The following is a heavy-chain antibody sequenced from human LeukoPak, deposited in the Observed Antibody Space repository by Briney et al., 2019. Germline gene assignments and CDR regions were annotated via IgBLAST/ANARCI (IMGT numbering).Heavy chain of an antibody. CDR2: ISAYNGNT. Sequence: ASVKVSCKASGYTFTSYGISWVRQAPGQGLEWMGWISAYNGNTNYAQKLQGRVTMTTDTSTSTAYMKLRSLRSDDTAVYYCARVGYYDFWSGYSAFDYWGQGTLVTVSS. V-gene: IGHV1-18*01. D-gene: IGHD3-3*01. J-gene: IGHJ4*02. CDR3: ARVGYYDFWSGYSAFDY. CDR1: GYTFTSYG.